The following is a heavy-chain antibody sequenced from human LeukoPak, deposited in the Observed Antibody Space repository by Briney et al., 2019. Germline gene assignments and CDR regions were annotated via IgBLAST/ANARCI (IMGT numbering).Heavy chain of an antibody. CDR3: AKDLYDSSGSRYDY. CDR2: MSESGSST. J-gene: IGHJ4*02. CDR1: GFTFSNYA. V-gene: IGHV3-23*01. Sequence: GGSLRLSCAASGFTFSNYAMSWVRQAPGEGLEWVAAMSESGSSTWYADSVKGRLTISRDNSKNTLFLQMNSLRAEDTAVYYCAKDLYDSSGSRYDYWGQGTLVTVSS. D-gene: IGHD3-22*01.